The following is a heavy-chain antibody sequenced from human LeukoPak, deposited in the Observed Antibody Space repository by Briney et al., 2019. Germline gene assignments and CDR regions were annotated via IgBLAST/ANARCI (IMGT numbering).Heavy chain of an antibody. J-gene: IGHJ5*02. CDR2: IYYSGTT. Sequence: SETLSLTCSVSGGXISSSSYYWGWIRQPPGKGLEWIGTIYYSGTTYYNPSLKSRLTISVDTSKNQFSLKLTSVTAADTAVYYCARHDYYGSLNWFDPWGQGTLITVSS. CDR1: GGXISSSSYY. D-gene: IGHD3-10*01. V-gene: IGHV4-39*01. CDR3: ARHDYYGSLNWFDP.